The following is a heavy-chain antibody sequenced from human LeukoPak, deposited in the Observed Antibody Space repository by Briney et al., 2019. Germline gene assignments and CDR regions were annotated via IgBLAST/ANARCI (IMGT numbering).Heavy chain of an antibody. V-gene: IGHV6-1*01. D-gene: IGHD5-18*01. Sequence: SQTLSLTCAISGDSVSSNSAAWNWIRQSPSRGLEWLGRTYYRSKWYNDYAVSVKSRITINPDTSKNQFSLQLNSVTPEDTAVYYCARASIWLHIPENYFDYWGQGTLVTVSS. J-gene: IGHJ4*02. CDR2: TYYRSKWYN. CDR1: GDSVSSNSAA. CDR3: ARASIWLHIPENYFDY.